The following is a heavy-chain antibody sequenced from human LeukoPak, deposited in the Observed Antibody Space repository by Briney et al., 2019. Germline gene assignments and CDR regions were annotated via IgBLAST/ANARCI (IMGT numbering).Heavy chain of an antibody. Sequence: GGSLRLSCAASGLIFSNAWMNWVRQAPGKGLEWAGRMKSKVDGGTTDYAAPVKGTFTISRDDSRNTGYLQMNSLKTEDTAVYYCNTGGYYFDYWGQGTLVTVSS. CDR3: NTGGYYFDY. D-gene: IGHD3-10*01. CDR2: MKSKVDGGTT. J-gene: IGHJ4*02. CDR1: GLIFSNAW. V-gene: IGHV3-15*07.